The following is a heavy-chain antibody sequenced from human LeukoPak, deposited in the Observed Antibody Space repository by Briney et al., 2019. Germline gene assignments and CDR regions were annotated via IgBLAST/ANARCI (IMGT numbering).Heavy chain of an antibody. CDR2: ISYDGSNK. J-gene: IGHJ4*02. D-gene: IGHD5-12*01. CDR3: AKGGYSGYDRRRYYFDY. CDR1: GFTFSSYG. Sequence: GGSLGLSCAASGFTFSSYGMHWVRQAPGKGLEWVAVISYDGSNKYYADSVKGRFTISRDNSKNTLYLQMNSLRAEDTAAYYCAKGGYSGYDRRRYYFDYWGQGTLVTVSS. V-gene: IGHV3-30*18.